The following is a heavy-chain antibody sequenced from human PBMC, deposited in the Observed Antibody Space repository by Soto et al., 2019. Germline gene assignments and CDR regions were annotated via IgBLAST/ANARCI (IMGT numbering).Heavy chain of an antibody. CDR1: GYTFTSYY. D-gene: IGHD2-2*01. CDR3: ARDPEEGYCSSTSCHGANAFDI. CDR2: INPSGGST. Sequence: QVQLVQSGAEVKKPGASVKVSCKASGYTFTSYYMHWVRQAPGQGLEWMGIINPSGGSTSYAQKFQGRVTMTRDTSTSTVYMELSSLRSEDTAVYYCARDPEEGYCSSTSCHGANAFDIWGQGTMVTVSS. J-gene: IGHJ3*02. V-gene: IGHV1-46*01.